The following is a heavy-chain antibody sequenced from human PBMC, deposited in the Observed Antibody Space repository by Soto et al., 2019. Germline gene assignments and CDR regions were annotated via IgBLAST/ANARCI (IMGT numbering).Heavy chain of an antibody. Sequence: SETLSLTCTVSGGSIRGDLWSWNWQPPGKGLEWIGYIYYSGSTNYNPSLKSRVTISVDTSKNQFSLKLSAVTAADTAVYYCARHEGTYCTRTSCSPAKNFDYKGQGTLVTVSS. J-gene: IGHJ4*02. CDR2: IYYSGST. CDR1: GGSIRGDL. CDR3: ARHEGTYCTRTSCSPAKNFDY. V-gene: IGHV4-59*08. D-gene: IGHD2-2*01.